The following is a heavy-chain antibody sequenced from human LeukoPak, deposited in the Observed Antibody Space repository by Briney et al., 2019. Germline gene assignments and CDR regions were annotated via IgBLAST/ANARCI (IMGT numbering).Heavy chain of an antibody. V-gene: IGHV1-69*01. CDR2: IIPIFGTA. Sequence: ASVKVSCKASGGTFSSYAISWVRQAPGQGLEWMGGIIPIFGTANYAQKFQGRVTITADESTSTAHMELSSLRSEDTAVYYCARDSSSGDAFDIWGQGTMVTVSS. CDR1: GGTFSSYA. J-gene: IGHJ3*02. D-gene: IGHD6-13*01. CDR3: ARDSSSGDAFDI.